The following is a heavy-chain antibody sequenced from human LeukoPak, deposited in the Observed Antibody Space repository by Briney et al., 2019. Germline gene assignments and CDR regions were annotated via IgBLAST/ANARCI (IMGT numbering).Heavy chain of an antibody. J-gene: IGHJ5*02. CDR1: GGSISSGDYY. Sequence: SQTLSLTCTVSGGSISSGDYYWSWIRQHPGKGLEWIGYIYYSGSTYYNPSLKSRVTISVDTSKNQFSLKLSSVTAADTAVYYCARGAGYSSSWYGNWFDPWGQGTLVTVSS. CDR2: IYYSGST. V-gene: IGHV4-31*03. CDR3: ARGAGYSSSWYGNWFDP. D-gene: IGHD6-13*01.